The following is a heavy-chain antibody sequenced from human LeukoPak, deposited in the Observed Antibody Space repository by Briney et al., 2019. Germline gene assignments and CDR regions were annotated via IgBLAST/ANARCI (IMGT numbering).Heavy chain of an antibody. Sequence: GESLKISCKGSGYKFASYWIGWVRQMPGKGLEWMGIIYPGDSDTRYSPSFQGQVTISADKSISTAYLQWDSLKASDTAMYYCARLDLAAAGTGDYWGQGTLVTVSS. CDR2: IYPGDSDT. D-gene: IGHD6-13*01. V-gene: IGHV5-51*01. CDR1: GYKFASYW. J-gene: IGHJ4*02. CDR3: ARLDLAAAGTGDY.